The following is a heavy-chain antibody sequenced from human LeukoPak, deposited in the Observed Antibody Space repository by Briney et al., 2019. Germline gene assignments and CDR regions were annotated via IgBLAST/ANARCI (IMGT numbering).Heavy chain of an antibody. CDR1: GFTLSSYG. V-gene: IGHV3-33*08. CDR2: IWYDGSNK. J-gene: IGHJ4*02. CDR3: ARYSCDYFDY. D-gene: IGHD6-19*01. Sequence: GGSLRLSCAASGFTLSSYGMHWVRQAPGKGLESVAVIWYDGSNKYYADSVKGRFTISRDNSKNALYLQMNSLRAEDTAVYYCARYSCDYFDYWGQGTLVTVSS.